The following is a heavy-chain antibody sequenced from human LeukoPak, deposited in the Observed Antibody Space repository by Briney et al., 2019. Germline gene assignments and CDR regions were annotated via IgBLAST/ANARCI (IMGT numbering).Heavy chain of an antibody. Sequence: SETLSLTCTVSGGSISSASYYWGCIRQPQGKGLEWIGSIYYSGSTYYNPSLKSRVTISVDTSKNQFSLKLRSVTAADTAVYYCARSLYYYDSSGYRSHDAFDIWGQGTMVTVSS. D-gene: IGHD3-22*01. CDR1: GGSISSASYY. CDR3: ARSLYYYDSSGYRSHDAFDI. V-gene: IGHV4-39*01. CDR2: IYYSGST. J-gene: IGHJ3*02.